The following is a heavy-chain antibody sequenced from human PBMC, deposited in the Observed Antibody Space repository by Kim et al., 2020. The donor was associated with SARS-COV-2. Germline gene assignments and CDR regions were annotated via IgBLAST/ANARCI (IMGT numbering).Heavy chain of an antibody. Sequence: SQTLSLTCAISGDSVSSNSAAWNWIRQSPSRGLEWLGRTYYRSKWYSDYAISVKSRLTINPDTSKNQVSLQLNSVTPEDTAVYYCAVGHGSGSGALWGRLLYNYYGMYVWGQGTTVTVSS. V-gene: IGHV6-1*01. D-gene: IGHD3-10*01. CDR2: TYYRSKWYS. CDR3: AVGHGSGSGALWGRLLYNYYGMYV. CDR1: GDSVSSNSAA. J-gene: IGHJ6*02.